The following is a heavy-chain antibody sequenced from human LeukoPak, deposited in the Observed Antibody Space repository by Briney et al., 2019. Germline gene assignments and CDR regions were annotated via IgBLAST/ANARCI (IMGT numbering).Heavy chain of an antibody. CDR1: GFTFSSYG. V-gene: IGHV3-33*01. CDR2: IWYDGSNK. Sequence: GRSLRLSCAASGFTFSSYGMHWVRQASGKGLEWVAVIWYDGSNKYYADSVKGRFTISRDNSKNTLYLQMNSLRAEDTAVYYCARDYGAEYYFDYWGQGTLVTVSS. D-gene: IGHD4-17*01. CDR3: ARDYGAEYYFDY. J-gene: IGHJ4*02.